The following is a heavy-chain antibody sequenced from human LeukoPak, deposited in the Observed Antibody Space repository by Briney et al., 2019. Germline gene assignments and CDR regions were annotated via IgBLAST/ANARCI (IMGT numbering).Heavy chain of an antibody. V-gene: IGHV3-21*06. CDR2: INSGNNYI. J-gene: IGHJ3*01. CDR3: ARVLLGMSAFDL. D-gene: IGHD3-9*01. Sequence: PGGSLRLSCAASGFTFSSHGMNWVRQAPGKALEWVSSINSGNNYIYYADSVKGRFTISRDNAKNSLFLQMNSLRADDTAVYSCARVLLGMSAFDLWGQGTMVSVSS. CDR1: GFTFSSHG.